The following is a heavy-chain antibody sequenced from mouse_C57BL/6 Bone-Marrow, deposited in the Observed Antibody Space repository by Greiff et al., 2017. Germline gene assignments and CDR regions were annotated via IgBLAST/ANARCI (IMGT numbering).Heavy chain of an antibody. Sequence: QVQLQQSGAELARPGASVKLSCKASGYTFTSYGISWVKQRTGQGLEWIGEIYPRSGNTYYNEKFKGKATLTADKSSSTAYMELRSLTSEDSAVYFCARKELLRYQLQDYFDYWGQGTTLTVSS. CDR1: GYTFTSYG. J-gene: IGHJ2*01. CDR3: ARKELLRYQLQDYFDY. CDR2: IYPRSGNT. V-gene: IGHV1-81*01. D-gene: IGHD1-1*01.